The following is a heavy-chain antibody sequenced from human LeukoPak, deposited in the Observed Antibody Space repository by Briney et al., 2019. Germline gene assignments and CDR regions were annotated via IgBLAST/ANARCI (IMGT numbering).Heavy chain of an antibody. J-gene: IGHJ6*03. V-gene: IGHV3-7*01. CDR3: ARDLPSGWFYYYYYMDV. CDR2: IKQDGSEK. Sequence: GGSLRLSCAAPGFTFSSYWMSWVRQAPGKGLEWVANIKQDGSEKYYVDSVKGRFTISRDNAKNSLYLQMNSLRAEDTAVYYCARDLPSGWFYYYYYMDVWGKGTTVTVSS. D-gene: IGHD6-19*01. CDR1: GFTFSSYW.